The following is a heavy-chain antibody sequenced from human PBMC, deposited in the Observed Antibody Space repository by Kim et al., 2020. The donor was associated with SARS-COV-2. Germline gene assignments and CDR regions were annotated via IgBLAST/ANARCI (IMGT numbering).Heavy chain of an antibody. CDR3: ARDGYISDFAY. CDR1: GFTFSSYA. J-gene: IGHJ4*02. CDR2: ISYDGSNK. V-gene: IGHV3-30-3*01. D-gene: IGHD5-18*01. Sequence: GGSLRLSCAASGFTFSSYAMHWVRQAPGKGLEWVAVISYDGSNKYYADSVKGRFTISRDNSKNTLYLQMNSLRAEDTAVYYCARDGYISDFAYWGQGTL.